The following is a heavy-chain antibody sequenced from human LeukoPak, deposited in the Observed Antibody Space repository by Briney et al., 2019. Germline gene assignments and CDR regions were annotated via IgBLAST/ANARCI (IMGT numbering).Heavy chain of an antibody. Sequence: ASVKVSCKASGYTFTNFGINWVRQAPGQGLEWMGWISAYNGNTNYAQRLQGRVTMTTDTSTSTAYMKLRSLRSDDTAVYYCARDRDYGDYNTQDLFVYWGQGTLVTVSS. CDR3: ARDRDYGDYNTQDLFVY. V-gene: IGHV1-18*01. CDR2: ISAYNGNT. J-gene: IGHJ4*02. D-gene: IGHD4-17*01. CDR1: GYTFTNFG.